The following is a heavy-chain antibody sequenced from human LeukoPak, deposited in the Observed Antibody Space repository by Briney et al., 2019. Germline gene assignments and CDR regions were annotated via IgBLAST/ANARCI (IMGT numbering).Heavy chain of an antibody. V-gene: IGHV1-24*01. CDR2: FDPEDGET. CDR1: GYTLTELS. J-gene: IGHJ4*02. Sequence: ASVKVSCTVSGYTLTELSMHWVRQAPGKGLEWMGGFDPEDGETIYAQKFQGRVTMTEDTSTDTAYMELSSLRSEDTAVYYCASTYGAGSYTFDYWGQGTLVTVSS. CDR3: ASTYGAGSYTFDY. D-gene: IGHD3-10*01.